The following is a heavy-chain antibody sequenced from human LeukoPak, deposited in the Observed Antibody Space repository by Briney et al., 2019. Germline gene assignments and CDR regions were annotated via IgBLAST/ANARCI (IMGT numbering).Heavy chain of an antibody. Sequence: ASETLSLTCTVSGGSISSYYWSWIRQPPGKGLEWIGYIYYSGSTNYNPSLKSRVTISVDTSKNQFSLKLSSVTAADTAVYYCARAVYDFWSGLGSIWFDPWGQGTLVTVSS. J-gene: IGHJ5*02. CDR3: ARAVYDFWSGLGSIWFDP. CDR1: GGSISSYY. CDR2: IYYSGST. D-gene: IGHD3-3*01. V-gene: IGHV4-59*01.